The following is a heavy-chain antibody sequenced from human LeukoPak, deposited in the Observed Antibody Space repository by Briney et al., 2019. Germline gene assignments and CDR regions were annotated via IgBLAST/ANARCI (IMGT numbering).Heavy chain of an antibody. CDR1: GYTFTGYY. Sequence: ASVKVSCKAPGYTFTGYYMHWVRQAPGQGLEWMGWINPNSGGTNYAQKFQGRVTMTRDTSISTAYMELSRLRSDDTAVYYCAREAMMATVTTNNFGYWGQGTLVTVSS. D-gene: IGHD4-17*01. J-gene: IGHJ4*02. V-gene: IGHV1-2*02. CDR3: AREAMMATVTTNNFGY. CDR2: INPNSGGT.